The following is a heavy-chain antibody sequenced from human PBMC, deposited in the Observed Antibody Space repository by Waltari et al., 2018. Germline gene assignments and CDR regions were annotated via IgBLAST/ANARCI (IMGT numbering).Heavy chain of an antibody. D-gene: IGHD6-6*01. Sequence: QVQLQESGPGLVKPSETLSLTCTVPGGSISSYYWIWIRQPPGKGLEWIGYIYYSGSTNYNPSLKSRVTISVDTSKNQFSLKLSSVTAADTAVYYCARYYFEYSSSHFDYWGQGTLVTVSS. CDR1: GGSISSYY. CDR3: ARYYFEYSSSHFDY. CDR2: IYYSGST. J-gene: IGHJ4*02. V-gene: IGHV4-59*01.